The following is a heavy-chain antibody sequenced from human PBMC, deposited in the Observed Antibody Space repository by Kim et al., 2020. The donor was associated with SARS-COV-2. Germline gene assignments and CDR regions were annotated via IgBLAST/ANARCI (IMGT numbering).Heavy chain of an antibody. D-gene: IGHD3-3*01. CDR2: IYYSGST. J-gene: IGHJ5*02. CDR3: ARHPESTGVLRFLEWLPNWFDP. Sequence: SETLSLTCTVSGGSISSSSYYWGWIRQPPGKGLEWIVSIYYSGSTYYNPSLKSRVTISVDTSKNQFSLKLSSVTAADTAVYYCARHPESTGVLRFLEWLPNWFDPWGQGTLVTVSS. CDR1: GGSISSSSYY. V-gene: IGHV4-39*01.